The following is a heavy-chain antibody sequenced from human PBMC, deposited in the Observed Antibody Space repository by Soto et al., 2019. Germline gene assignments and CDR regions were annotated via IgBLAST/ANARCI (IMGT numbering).Heavy chain of an antibody. CDR2: INSDGSST. Sequence: GESLKISCAASGFTFSSYWMHWVRQAPGKGLVWVSRINSDGSSTSYADSVKGRFTISRDNAKNTLYLQMNSLRAEDTAVYYCARETGDSSGYYWFDPWGQGTLVTVSS. V-gene: IGHV3-74*01. CDR3: ARETGDSSGYYWFDP. CDR1: GFTFSSYW. D-gene: IGHD3-22*01. J-gene: IGHJ5*02.